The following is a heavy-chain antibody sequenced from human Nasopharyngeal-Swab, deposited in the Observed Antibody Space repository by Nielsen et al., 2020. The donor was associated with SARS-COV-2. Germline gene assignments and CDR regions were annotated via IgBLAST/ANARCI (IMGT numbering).Heavy chain of an antibody. CDR2: ISYDGSNK. CDR1: GFTFSSYG. D-gene: IGHD6-13*01. V-gene: IGHV3-30*18. J-gene: IGHJ4*02. CDR3: AKILSRIAAAGTEFDY. Sequence: GGSLRLSCAASGFTFSSYGMHWVRQAPGKGLEGVAVISYDGSNKYYADSVKGRFTISRDNSKNTLYLQMNSLRAEDTAVYYCAKILSRIAAAGTEFDYWGQGTLVTVSS.